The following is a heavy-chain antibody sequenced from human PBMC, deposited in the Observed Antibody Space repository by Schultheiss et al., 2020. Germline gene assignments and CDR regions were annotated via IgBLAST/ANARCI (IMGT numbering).Heavy chain of an antibody. CDR2: ISWNSGRI. Sequence: GGSLRLSCAASGFTLDDYAMHWVRQVPGKGLEWVSGISWNSGRIAYADSVKGRFTISRDSAKNSLYLQMNSLRPEDTALYYCAKDIAHYGSEGFDYWGQGTLVTVSS. V-gene: IGHV3-9*01. D-gene: IGHD3-10*01. CDR1: GFTLDDYA. CDR3: AKDIAHYGSEGFDY. J-gene: IGHJ4*02.